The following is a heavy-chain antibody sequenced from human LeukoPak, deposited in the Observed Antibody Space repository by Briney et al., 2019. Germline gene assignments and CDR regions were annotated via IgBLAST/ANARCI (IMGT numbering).Heavy chain of an antibody. CDR1: GFTLSSNW. D-gene: IGHD4-11*01. CDR3: ARGNGFIIDY. Sequence: PGGSLRLSCAASGFTLSSNWMNWVRQAPGKGLEWVAIIKQDGSEKYYADSVKGRFTISRDNAKNSLYLQMNSLRAEDTAVYYCARGNGFIIDYWGQGTLVTVSS. V-gene: IGHV3-7*01. J-gene: IGHJ4*02. CDR2: IKQDGSEK.